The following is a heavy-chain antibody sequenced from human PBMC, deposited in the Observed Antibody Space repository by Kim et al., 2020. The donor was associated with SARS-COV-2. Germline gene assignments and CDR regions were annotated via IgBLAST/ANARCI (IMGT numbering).Heavy chain of an antibody. D-gene: IGHD2-15*01. V-gene: IGHV3-74*01. CDR1: GFTFSSYW. CDR3: ASLGGGRNYYYMDV. J-gene: IGHJ6*03. CDR2: INSDESST. Sequence: GGSLRLSCAASGFTFSSYWMHWVRQAPGKGLVWVSRINSDESSTSYADSVKGRFTISRDNAKNTLYLQMNSLRAEDTAVYYCASLGGGRNYYYMDVWGKGTTVTVSS.